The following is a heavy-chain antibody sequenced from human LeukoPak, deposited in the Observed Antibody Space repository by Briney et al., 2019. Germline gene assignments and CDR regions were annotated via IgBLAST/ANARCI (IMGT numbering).Heavy chain of an antibody. J-gene: IGHJ4*02. CDR1: GFTFSDYY. Sequence: GGSLRLSCAASGFTFSDYYMSWIRQAPGKGLEWVSYISSSSSYTNYADSVKGRFTISRDDAKNSLYLQMNSLRAEDTAVYYCASYRVENYYDSSGYFDYWGQGTLVTVSS. D-gene: IGHD3-22*01. CDR2: ISSSSSYT. CDR3: ASYRVENYYDSSGYFDY. V-gene: IGHV3-11*03.